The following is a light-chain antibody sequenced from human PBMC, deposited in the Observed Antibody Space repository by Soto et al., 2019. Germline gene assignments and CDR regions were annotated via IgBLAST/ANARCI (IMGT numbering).Light chain of an antibody. V-gene: IGLV2-14*01. J-gene: IGLJ1*01. CDR1: SSDIGGYDY. CDR2: EVS. CDR3: SSYSISTAYL. Sequence: ALTQPASVSGSPGQSITISCTGTSSDIGGYDYVSWYQLHPGKAPKLMVFEVSNRPSGVSYRSSGSKSGNTASLTISGLQAEDEADYFCSSYSISTAYLFGTGTKVTVL.